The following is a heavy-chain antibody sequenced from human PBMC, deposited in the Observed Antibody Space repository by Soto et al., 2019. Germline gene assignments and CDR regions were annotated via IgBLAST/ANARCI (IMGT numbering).Heavy chain of an antibody. CDR1: GFNFRSYS. J-gene: IGHJ4*02. CDR2: ISSSSSYI. Sequence: GGSLRLSCTASGFNFRSYSMNWVRQAPGKGLEWVSSISSSSSYIYYADSVKGRFTISRDNAKNSLYLQMNSLRAEDTAVYYCASQQRTVAGSTSCADYWGQGTLVTVSS. CDR3: ASQQRTVAGSTSCADY. V-gene: IGHV3-21*01. D-gene: IGHD2-2*01.